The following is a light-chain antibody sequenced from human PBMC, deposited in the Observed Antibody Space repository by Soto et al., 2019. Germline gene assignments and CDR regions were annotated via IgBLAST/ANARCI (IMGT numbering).Light chain of an antibody. CDR3: SSYKSSSSWV. J-gene: IGLJ3*02. V-gene: IGLV2-14*01. CDR2: EVS. Sequence: QSVLTQPASVSGSPGQSITISCTGTSSDVGGYNYVSWYQQHPGKAPKLMIFEVSNRPSGVSNRFSGSKSDNTASLTISGLQAEDEGDYYCSSYKSSSSWVFGGGTKLTVL. CDR1: SSDVGGYNY.